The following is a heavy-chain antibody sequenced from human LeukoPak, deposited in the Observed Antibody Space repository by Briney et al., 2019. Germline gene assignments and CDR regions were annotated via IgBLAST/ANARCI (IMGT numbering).Heavy chain of an antibody. D-gene: IGHD3-10*01. CDR3: VRGFSGSSDY. Sequence: GVSLRLSCAASGFTFSTHPMYWVRQAPGKGLEHVSGISANGDYTNYADSVKGRFIISRDNSKSTVYLQMGSLRTEDTAVYYCVRGFSGSSDYWGQGTMVTVSS. CDR2: ISANGDYT. CDR1: GFTFSTHP. J-gene: IGHJ4*02. V-gene: IGHV3-64*02.